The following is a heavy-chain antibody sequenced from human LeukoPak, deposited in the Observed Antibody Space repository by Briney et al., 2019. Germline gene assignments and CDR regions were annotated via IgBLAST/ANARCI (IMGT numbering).Heavy chain of an antibody. Sequence: ASVKVSCKASGYTFTSYYMHWVRQAPGQGLEWMGIVNPSGGSTSYAQKFQGRVTMTRDTSTSTVYMELSSLRSEDTAVYYCASGWDTAMVHYYYYGMDVWGQGTTVTVSS. CDR1: GYTFTSYY. D-gene: IGHD5-18*01. J-gene: IGHJ6*02. V-gene: IGHV1-46*01. CDR3: ASGWDTAMVHYYYYGMDV. CDR2: VNPSGGST.